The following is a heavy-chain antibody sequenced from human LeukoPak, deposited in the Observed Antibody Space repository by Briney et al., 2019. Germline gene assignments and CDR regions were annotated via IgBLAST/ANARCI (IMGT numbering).Heavy chain of an antibody. CDR3: AKDIVSGWSYPYYFDY. J-gene: IGHJ4*02. CDR2: ISGSGGST. D-gene: IGHD6-19*01. CDR1: GFTFSSYA. Sequence: GGSLRLSCAASGFTFSSYAMSWDRQAPGKGLEWVSAISGSGGSTYYADSVKGRFTISRDNSKNTLYLQMNSLRAEDTAVYYCAKDIVSGWSYPYYFDYWGQGTLVTVSS. V-gene: IGHV3-23*01.